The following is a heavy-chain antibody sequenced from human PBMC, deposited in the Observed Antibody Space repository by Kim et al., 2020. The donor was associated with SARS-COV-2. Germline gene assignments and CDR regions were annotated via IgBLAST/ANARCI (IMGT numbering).Heavy chain of an antibody. J-gene: IGHJ6*02. Sequence: ADSVKGRITISGDYAKNSQYLQMNRLRAEDTALYYCAKDIQAYYYYGMDVWGQGTTVTVSS. CDR3: AKDIQAYYYYGMDV. V-gene: IGHV3-9*01.